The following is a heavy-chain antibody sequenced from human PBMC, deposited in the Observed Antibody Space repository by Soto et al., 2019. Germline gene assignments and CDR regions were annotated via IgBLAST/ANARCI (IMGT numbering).Heavy chain of an antibody. CDR3: XXXXXSDDPIDY. D-gene: IGHD1-1*01. V-gene: IGHV3-33*01. Sequence: QVQLVESGGGVVQPARSLTLSCAASGFTFSSYGMHWVRQAPGKGLEWVAVIWHDGMNKYYADSVRGRFTISRDNSKNTLYLQMNSLRAEDTAVXYCXXXXXSDDPIDYWGQGTLVTVSS. J-gene: IGHJ4*02. CDR1: GFTFSSYG. CDR2: IWHDGMNK.